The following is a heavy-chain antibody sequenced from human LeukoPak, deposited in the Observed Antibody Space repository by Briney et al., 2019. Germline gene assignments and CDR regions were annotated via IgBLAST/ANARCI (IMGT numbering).Heavy chain of an antibody. CDR1: GRSFSGYY. V-gene: IGHV4-59*10. Sequence: SDTLSLTCAVYGRSFSGYYWSWIRQPPGKGLEWIGRIYTSGSTNYNPSLTSRVTMSLDTSKNQFPHKLGPVTAADPAGDYWSGALGLVHGVFDIWGQGTMVTVSS. CDR3: SGALGLVHGVFDI. D-gene: IGHD6-19*01. CDR2: IYTSGST. J-gene: IGHJ3*02.